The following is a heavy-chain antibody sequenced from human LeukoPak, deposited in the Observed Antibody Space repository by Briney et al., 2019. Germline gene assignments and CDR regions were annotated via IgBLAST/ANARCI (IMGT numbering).Heavy chain of an antibody. CDR2: IYHSGST. CDR1: GGSISSGGYS. J-gene: IGHJ5*02. D-gene: IGHD3-10*01. CDR3: ARGFGSGWPGWFDP. Sequence: SETLSLTCAVSGGSISSGGYSWSWIQQPPGKGLEWIGYIYHSGSTYYNPSLKSRVTISVDRSKNQFSLKLSSVTAADTAVYYCARGFGSGWPGWFDPWGQGTLVTVSS. V-gene: IGHV4-30-2*01.